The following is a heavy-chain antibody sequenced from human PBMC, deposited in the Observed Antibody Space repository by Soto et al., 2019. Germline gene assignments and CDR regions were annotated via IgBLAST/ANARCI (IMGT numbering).Heavy chain of an antibody. Sequence: SETLSLTCAVYGGSFSGYYWSWIRQPPGKGLEWIGEINHSGSTNYNPSLKGRVTISVDTSKNQFSLKLSSVTAADTAVYYCARAHIVVVTAAYYYYYGMDVWGQGTTVTVSS. CDR3: ARAHIVVVTAAYYYYYGMDV. V-gene: IGHV4-34*01. J-gene: IGHJ6*01. D-gene: IGHD2-21*02. CDR2: INHSGST. CDR1: GGSFSGYY.